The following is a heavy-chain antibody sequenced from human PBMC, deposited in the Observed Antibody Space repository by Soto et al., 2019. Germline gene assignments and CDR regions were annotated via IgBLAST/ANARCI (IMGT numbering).Heavy chain of an antibody. J-gene: IGHJ4*02. CDR1: GFTFSKYG. D-gene: IGHD5-18*01. V-gene: IGHV3-30*18. CDR2: ISPDGGNK. Sequence: PGGSLRLSCVGSGFTFSKYGMHWVRQAPGRGLEWVAVISPDGGNKYYGGSVKGRFAVSRDNSKGSLSLQMSSLRAEDTAVYYCAKDSKIQLWLFDYWGRGTLVTVSS. CDR3: AKDSKIQLWLFDY.